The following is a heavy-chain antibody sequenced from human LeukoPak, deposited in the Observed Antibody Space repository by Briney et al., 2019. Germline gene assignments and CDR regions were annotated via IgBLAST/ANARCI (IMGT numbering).Heavy chain of an antibody. CDR1: GGSFSGYY. Sequence: SETLSLTCAVYGGSFSGYYWSWIRQPPGKGLEWIGEINHSGSTNYNPSLKSRVTISVDTSKNQFSLKLSSVTAADTAVYYCRGWRQQLPLGVFDIWGQGTMVTVSS. CDR2: INHSGST. J-gene: IGHJ3*02. V-gene: IGHV4-34*01. D-gene: IGHD6-13*01. CDR3: RGWRQQLPLGVFDI.